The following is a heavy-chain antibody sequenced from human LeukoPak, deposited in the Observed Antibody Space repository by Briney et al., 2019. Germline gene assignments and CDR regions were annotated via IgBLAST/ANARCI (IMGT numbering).Heavy chain of an antibody. CDR3: ARVGYYGSGRGPFDY. D-gene: IGHD3-10*01. CDR2: IYYSGST. J-gene: IGHJ4*02. V-gene: IGHV4-39*07. CDR1: GGSISSGSYY. Sequence: SETLSLTCTVSGGSISSGSYYWGWIRQPPGKGLEWIGSIYYSGSTYYNPSLKSRVTISVDTSKNQFSLKLSSVTAADTAVYYCARVGYYGSGRGPFDYWGQGTLVTVSS.